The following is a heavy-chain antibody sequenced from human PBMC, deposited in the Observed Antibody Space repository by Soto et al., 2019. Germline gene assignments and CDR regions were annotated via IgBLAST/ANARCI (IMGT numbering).Heavy chain of an antibody. V-gene: IGHV3-13*01. CDR1: GFTFGIYD. Sequence: PGGSLRISCAASGFTFGIYDMHWVRQATGKGLEWVSTINTAGDTYSPGSVKGRFTISRENAKNSLYLQMNSLRVDDTAVYFCVRGRDSGLYYFDSWGQGTLVTVSS. CDR2: INTAGDT. J-gene: IGHJ4*02. D-gene: IGHD2-21*01. CDR3: VRGRDSGLYYFDS.